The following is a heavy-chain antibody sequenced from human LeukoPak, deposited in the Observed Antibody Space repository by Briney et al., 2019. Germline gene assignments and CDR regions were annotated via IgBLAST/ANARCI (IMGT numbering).Heavy chain of an antibody. CDR3: ARDSGKSPLEYSSSWYGIDY. V-gene: IGHV3-21*01. D-gene: IGHD6-13*01. CDR1: GFTFSSYS. J-gene: IGHJ4*02. Sequence: GGSLRLSCAASGFTFSSYSMNWVRQAPGKGLEWVSSISSSSSYIYYADSVKGRFTISRDNAKNSLYLQMNSLRAEDTAVYYCARDSGKSPLEYSSSWYGIDYWGQGTLVTVSS. CDR2: ISSSSSYI.